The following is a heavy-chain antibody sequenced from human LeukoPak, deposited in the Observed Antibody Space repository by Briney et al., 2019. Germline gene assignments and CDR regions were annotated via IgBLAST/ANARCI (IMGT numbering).Heavy chain of an antibody. J-gene: IGHJ4*02. CDR3: ARDLRVGATSDY. CDR2: INPNSGGT. V-gene: IGHV1-2*02. CDR1: GYTFTCYY. Sequence: ASVKVSCKASGYTFTCYYMHWVRQAPGQGLEWMGWINPNSGGTNYAQKFQGRVTMTRDTSISTAYMELSRLRSDDTAVYYCARDLRVGATSDYWGQGTLVTVSS. D-gene: IGHD1-26*01.